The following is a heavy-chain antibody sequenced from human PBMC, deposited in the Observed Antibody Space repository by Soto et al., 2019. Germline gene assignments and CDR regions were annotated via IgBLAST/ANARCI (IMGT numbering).Heavy chain of an antibody. V-gene: IGHV4-4*07. J-gene: IGHJ5*02. D-gene: IGHD3-22*01. CDR2: IYTSGST. Sequence: SETLSLTCTVSGGSISSYYWSWIRQPAGKGLEWIGRIYTSGSTNYNPSLKSRVTMSVDTSKNQFSLKLSSVTAADTAVYYCARDWGSITMIVPWFDPWGQGALVTVSS. CDR1: GGSISSYY. CDR3: ARDWGSITMIVPWFDP.